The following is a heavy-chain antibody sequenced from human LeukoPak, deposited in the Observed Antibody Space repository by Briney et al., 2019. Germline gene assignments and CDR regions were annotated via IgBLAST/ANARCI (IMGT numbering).Heavy chain of an antibody. V-gene: IGHV1-46*01. CDR1: GYTFTSYY. Sequence: GASVKVSCKASGYTFTSYYMHWVRQAPGQGLEWMGIINPSGGSTSYAQKFQGRVTMTEDTSTDTAYMELSSLRSEDTAVYYCATAYYYDSSGYPSLNWFDPWGQGTLVTVSS. CDR3: ATAYYYDSSGYPSLNWFDP. J-gene: IGHJ5*02. CDR2: INPSGGST. D-gene: IGHD3-22*01.